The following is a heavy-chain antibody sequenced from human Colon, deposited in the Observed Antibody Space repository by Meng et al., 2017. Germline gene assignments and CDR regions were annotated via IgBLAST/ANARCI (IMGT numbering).Heavy chain of an antibody. Sequence: QVQLQESGPGLVTPSETLSLTCAVSGGPISRSDWWSWVRQPPGKGLEWIGETSHSGSTNYSPSLKSRVTISLDKSKNQLSLKLNSVTAADTAVYYCASSDYYRSDYWGQGTLVTVSS. V-gene: IGHV4-4*02. J-gene: IGHJ4*02. CDR1: GGPISRSDW. CDR3: ASSDYYRSDY. CDR2: TSHSGST. D-gene: IGHD3-22*01.